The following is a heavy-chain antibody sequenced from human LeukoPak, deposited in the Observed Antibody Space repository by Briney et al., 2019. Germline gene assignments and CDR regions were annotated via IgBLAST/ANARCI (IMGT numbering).Heavy chain of an antibody. CDR3: ARDGGSGWYYFDY. Sequence: SETLSLTCTVSGGSISSYYWSWIRQPPGKGLEWIGYIYYSGSTNYNPSLQSRVTISVDTSKNQFSLKLSSVTAADTAVYYCARDGGSGWYYFDYWGQGTLVTVSS. J-gene: IGHJ4*02. D-gene: IGHD6-19*01. V-gene: IGHV4-59*01. CDR2: IYYSGST. CDR1: GGSISSYY.